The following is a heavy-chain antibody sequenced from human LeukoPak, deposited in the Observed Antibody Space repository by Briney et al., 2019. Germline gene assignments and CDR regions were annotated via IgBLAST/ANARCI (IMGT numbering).Heavy chain of an antibody. Sequence: GGSLRLSCAASGFTFNSYAMHWVRQAPGKGLEWVAVISYDGSNKYYADSVKGRFTISRDNSKNTLYLQMNSLRAEDTAVYYCASKVQHYYDSSGYYYYWGQGTLVTVSS. D-gene: IGHD3-22*01. J-gene: IGHJ4*02. V-gene: IGHV3-30*04. CDR3: ASKVQHYYDSSGYYYY. CDR1: GFTFNSYA. CDR2: ISYDGSNK.